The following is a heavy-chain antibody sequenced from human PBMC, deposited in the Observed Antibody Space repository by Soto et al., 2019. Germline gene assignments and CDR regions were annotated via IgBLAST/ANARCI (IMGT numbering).Heavy chain of an antibody. CDR1: GGTFSRYS. V-gene: IGHV1-69*15. Sequence: QVQLVHSGAGVKKPGSSVKVSRKASGGTFSRYSITWVRQAPGHGLEWIGRIIPIFGIPTYAQKFQGRVTITADESTSTAYMELSSLRSDDTAVYYCAREDRDRETGLVPAAIDGMDVWGQGTTVTVSS. CDR2: IIPIFGIP. CDR3: AREDRDRETGLVPAAIDGMDV. J-gene: IGHJ6*02. D-gene: IGHD2-2*01.